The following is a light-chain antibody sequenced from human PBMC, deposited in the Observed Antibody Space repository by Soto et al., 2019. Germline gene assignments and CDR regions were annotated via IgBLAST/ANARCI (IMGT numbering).Light chain of an antibody. V-gene: IGKV3-20*01. Sequence: EIVLTQSPGTLSLSPGERATLSCRASQSISSTHLAWYQHKPGQAPRLLIYGSSTRATGVPDRFSGSGSGTAFTLTIAGLEPEDFAVYYWQLYGTSPPRYIFGQGTKLEIK. CDR2: GSS. CDR1: QSISSTH. J-gene: IGKJ2*01. CDR3: QLYGTSPPRYI.